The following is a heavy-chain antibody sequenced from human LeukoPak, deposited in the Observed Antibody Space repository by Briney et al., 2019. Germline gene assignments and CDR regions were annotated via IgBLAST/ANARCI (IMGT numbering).Heavy chain of an antibody. CDR2: IWYDGSNK. D-gene: IGHD3-9*01. CDR3: AKDGTYFDILTGYSTQYFFDY. J-gene: IGHJ4*02. V-gene: IGHV3-33*06. Sequence: GGSLRLSCSASGFTFSSYGMHWVRQAPGKGLEWVAVIWYDGSNKYYADSVKGRFTISRDNSKHTLYLQMNSLRAEDTAVYYCAKDGTYFDILTGYSTQYFFDYWGQGTLVTVSS. CDR1: GFTFSSYG.